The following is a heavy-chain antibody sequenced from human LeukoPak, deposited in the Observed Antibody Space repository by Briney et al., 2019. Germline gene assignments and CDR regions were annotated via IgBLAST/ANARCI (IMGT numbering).Heavy chain of an antibody. Sequence: SEIRSLTCDVDRGCVSGEYRTWIRPHPGKRLEWIGEINHSGSTNYNPSLKSRVTISVDTSKNQFSLKLSSVTAADTAVYYCARAPYGYSSSWYGGSGYFQHWGQGTLVTVSS. CDR3: ARAPYGYSSSWYGGSGYFQH. J-gene: IGHJ1*01. V-gene: IGHV4-34*01. CDR2: INHSGST. CDR1: RGCVSGEY. D-gene: IGHD6-13*01.